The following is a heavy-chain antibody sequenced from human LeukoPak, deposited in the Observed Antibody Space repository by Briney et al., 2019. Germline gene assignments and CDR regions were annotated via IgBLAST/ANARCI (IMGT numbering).Heavy chain of an antibody. CDR2: INHSGST. J-gene: IGHJ3*02. CDR1: GGSFSGYY. CDR3: ARALRRQLRTFDI. Sequence: PSETLSLTCAVYGGSFSGYYWSWIRQPPGKGLEWIGEINHSGSTNYNPSLKSRVTISVDTSKNQFSLKLSSVTAADTAVYYCARALRRQLRTFDIWGQGTMVTVSS. V-gene: IGHV4-34*01. D-gene: IGHD6-13*01.